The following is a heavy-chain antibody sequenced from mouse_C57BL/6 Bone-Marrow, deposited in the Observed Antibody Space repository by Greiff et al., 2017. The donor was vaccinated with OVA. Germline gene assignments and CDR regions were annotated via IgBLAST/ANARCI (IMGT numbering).Heavy chain of an antibody. J-gene: IGHJ2*01. CDR1: GYTFTSYW. V-gene: IGHV1-72*01. Sequence: QVQLQQSGAELVKPGASVKLSCKASGYTFTSYWMHWVKQRPGRGLEWIGRIDPKSGGTKYNEKFKSKATLTVDKPSSTAYMQLSSLTAEDSAVYYCARDGYYYFDYWGQGTTLTVSS. CDR3: ARDGYYYFDY. CDR2: IDPKSGGT. D-gene: IGHD2-3*01.